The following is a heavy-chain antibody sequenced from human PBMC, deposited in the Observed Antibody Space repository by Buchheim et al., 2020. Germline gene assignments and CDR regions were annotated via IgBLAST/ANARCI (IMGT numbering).Heavy chain of an antibody. CDR1: GFTFSSYS. J-gene: IGHJ4*02. V-gene: IGHV3-21*01. CDR2: ISSSSSYI. Sequence: EVQLVESGGGLVKPGGSLRLSCAASGFTFSSYSMNWVRQAPGKGLEWVSSISSSSSYIYYADSVKGRFTISRDNPKHSLYLQMNSLRAEDTTVYYCARGLLLSSSWPIDYWGQGTL. D-gene: IGHD6-13*01. CDR3: ARGLLLSSSWPIDY.